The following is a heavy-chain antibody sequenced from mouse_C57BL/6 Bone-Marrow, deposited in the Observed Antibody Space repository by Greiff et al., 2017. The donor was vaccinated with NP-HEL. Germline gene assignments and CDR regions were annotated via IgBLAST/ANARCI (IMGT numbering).Heavy chain of an antibody. V-gene: IGHV1-85*01. J-gene: IGHJ2*01. Sequence: VQLVESGPELVKPGASVKLSCKASGYTFTSYDINWVKQRPGQGLEWIGWIYPRDGSTKYNEKFKGKATLTVDTSSSTAYMELHSLTSEDSAVYFCARERDYYGSSSLDYWGQGTTLTVSS. CDR2: IYPRDGST. CDR1: GYTFTSYD. D-gene: IGHD1-1*01. CDR3: ARERDYYGSSSLDY.